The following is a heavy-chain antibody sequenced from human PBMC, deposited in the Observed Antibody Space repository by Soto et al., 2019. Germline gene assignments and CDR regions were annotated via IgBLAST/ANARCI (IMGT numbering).Heavy chain of an antibody. CDR2: MFYSGSS. J-gene: IGHJ5*02. Sequence: SETLSLTCTVSGGSISSNTHYWAWIRQPPGKGLEWIGSMFYSGSSYFNPSLKSRVTISVDTSKNQFSLRLNSVTAADTAVYYCASLVVTAHNWFDPWGQGTLVTVSS. CDR1: GGSISSNTHY. CDR3: ASLVVTAHNWFDP. V-gene: IGHV4-39*01. D-gene: IGHD2-21*02.